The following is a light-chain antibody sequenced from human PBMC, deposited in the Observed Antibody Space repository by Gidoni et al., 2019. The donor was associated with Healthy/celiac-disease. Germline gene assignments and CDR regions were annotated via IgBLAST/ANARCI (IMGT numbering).Light chain of an antibody. CDR1: QSVSSN. CDR3: QQYNNWPHWT. Sequence: EIVMTQSPATLSVSPGERATLSCRASQSVSSNLAWYQQKPGHAHRLLIYGASTRATGIPARFSGSGSGTEFTLTISSLQSEDCAVDYCQQYNNWPHWTFGQGTKVEIK. J-gene: IGKJ1*01. CDR2: GAS. V-gene: IGKV3-15*01.